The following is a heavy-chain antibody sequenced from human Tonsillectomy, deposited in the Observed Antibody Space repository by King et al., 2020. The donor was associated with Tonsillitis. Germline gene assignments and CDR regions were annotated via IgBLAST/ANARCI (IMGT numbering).Heavy chain of an antibody. D-gene: IGHD5-24*01. Sequence: VQLVESGGGVVQPGRSLRISCAASGFTFSSYAMHWVLQGPGKGLEGGAGLWYDGNNKYYTDSVKGRFTISRDNSKNTVYLQMNSLRAEDTAVYYCAREVEMVHDYWGQGTLVTVSS. V-gene: IGHV3-33*01. CDR3: AREVEMVHDY. J-gene: IGHJ4*02. CDR2: LWYDGNNK. CDR1: GFTFSSYA.